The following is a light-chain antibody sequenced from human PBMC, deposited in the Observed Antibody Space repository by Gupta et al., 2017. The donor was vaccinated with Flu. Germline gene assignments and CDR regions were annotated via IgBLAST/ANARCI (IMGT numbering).Light chain of an antibody. Sequence: EIVMPQSPATLSVSPGERATLSCRASQSVSSNLAWYQQKPGQAPRLLIYGASTRATGIPARVSGSGSGTEFTLTISSLQSEDFAVYYGQKYHHRPMLTFGEGTKVEIK. V-gene: IGKV3-15*01. CDR2: GAS. CDR3: QKYHHRPMLT. CDR1: QSVSSN. J-gene: IGKJ4*01.